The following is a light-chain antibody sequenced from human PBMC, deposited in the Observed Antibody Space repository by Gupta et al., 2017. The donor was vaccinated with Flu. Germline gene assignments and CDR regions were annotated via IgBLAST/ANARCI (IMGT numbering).Light chain of an antibody. CDR2: RNN. CDR1: SSNIGSNY. V-gene: IGLV1-47*01. Sequence: QSVLPPPPSASGTPGQRVTIPCSGSSSNIGSNYVSWDQQLPGTAPKLLIYRNNQRPSGVPERFSGSKSGTSASLAISGLRSEDEADYYCAAWDDSLSGWVFGGGTKLTVL. CDR3: AAWDDSLSGWV. J-gene: IGLJ3*02.